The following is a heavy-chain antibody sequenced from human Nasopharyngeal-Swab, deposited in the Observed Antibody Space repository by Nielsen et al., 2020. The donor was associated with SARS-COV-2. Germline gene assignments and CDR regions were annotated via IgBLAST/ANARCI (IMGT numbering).Heavy chain of an antibody. Sequence: GESLKISCEASGFTFSSYCMNWVRQAPGKGLEWVSSISTSTNYIYYADSVKGRFTISRDNAKNSLYLQMNSLRAEDTAVYYCARDSETEYSGYDWGGYYYYYYGMDVWGQGTTVTVSS. CDR2: ISTSTNYI. J-gene: IGHJ6*02. CDR1: GFTFSSYC. V-gene: IGHV3-21*01. CDR3: ARDSETEYSGYDWGGYYYYYYGMDV. D-gene: IGHD5-12*01.